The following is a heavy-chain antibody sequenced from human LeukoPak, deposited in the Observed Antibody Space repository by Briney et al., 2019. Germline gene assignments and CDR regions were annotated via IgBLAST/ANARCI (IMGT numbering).Heavy chain of an antibody. CDR3: ARDGGTSPYYQSGMDV. CDR1: GYYFTNHW. Sequence: GESLKISCKGSGYYFTNHWIGWVRQMPGKGLEWMGIIYPGDSNHRYSPSFQGQVTISADKSLSTAYLQWSSLKASDTAMYYCARDGGTSPYYQSGMDVWGQGTTVTVSS. D-gene: IGHD4-23*01. CDR2: IYPGDSNH. V-gene: IGHV5-51*01. J-gene: IGHJ6*02.